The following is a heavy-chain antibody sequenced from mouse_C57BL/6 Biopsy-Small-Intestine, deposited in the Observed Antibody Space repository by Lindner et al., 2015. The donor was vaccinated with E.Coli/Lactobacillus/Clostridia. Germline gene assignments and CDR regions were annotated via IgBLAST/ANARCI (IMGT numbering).Heavy chain of an antibody. CDR1: GYTFTDYY. D-gene: IGHD2-4*01. CDR3: ARDDLYYYAMDY. J-gene: IGHJ4*01. CDR2: INPYNGGT. V-gene: IGHV1-19*01. Sequence: VQLQESGPVLVKPGASVKMSCKASGYTFTDYYMNWVKQSHGKSLEWIGVINPYNGGTSYNQKFKGKATLTVDKSSSTAYMELNSLTSEDSAVYYCARDDLYYYAMDYWGQGTSVTVSS.